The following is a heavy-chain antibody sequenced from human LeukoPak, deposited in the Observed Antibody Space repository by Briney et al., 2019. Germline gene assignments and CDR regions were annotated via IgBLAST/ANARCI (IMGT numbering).Heavy chain of an antibody. CDR2: ISYDGSNK. V-gene: IGHV3-30-3*01. CDR1: GFTFSSYA. CDR3: ARSPSIGTVLDY. J-gene: IGHJ4*02. D-gene: IGHD1-1*01. Sequence: PGGSLRLSCAASGFTFSSYAMHWVRQAPGKGLEWVAVISYDGSNKYYADSVKGRFTISRDNSKNTLYLQMNSLRAEDTAVYYCARSPSIGTVLDYWGQGTLVTVSS.